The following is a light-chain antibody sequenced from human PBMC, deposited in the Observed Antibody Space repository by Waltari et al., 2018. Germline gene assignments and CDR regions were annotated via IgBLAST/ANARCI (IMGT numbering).Light chain of an antibody. J-gene: IGKJ1*01. CDR1: QSISTY. CDR3: QQDSSSPWT. CDR2: AAS. V-gene: IGKV1-39*01. Sequence: DIQMTQSPSSLSATMGDRVTITCRASQSISTYLNWYQQKPGKAPQLLIYAASHLQSGVSSRFSGSGSGTDFTLTISSLEPEDFATYFCQQDSSSPWTFGQGTKVEIK.